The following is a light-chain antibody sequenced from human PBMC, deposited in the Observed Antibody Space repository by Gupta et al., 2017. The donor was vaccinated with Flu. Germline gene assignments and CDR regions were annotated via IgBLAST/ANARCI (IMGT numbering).Light chain of an antibody. Sequence: QSVLTQPPSVSGAQGQRVPISCTGSSSNIGGGHDVHWYQQLPGTAPKLLIYGNSKRPSGVPDRFSGSKSGTSASLAITGLQAEDEADYYCQSYDSSLNGWVFGGGTKLTVL. CDR3: QSYDSSLNGWV. CDR1: SSNIGGGHD. CDR2: GNS. J-gene: IGLJ3*02. V-gene: IGLV1-40*01.